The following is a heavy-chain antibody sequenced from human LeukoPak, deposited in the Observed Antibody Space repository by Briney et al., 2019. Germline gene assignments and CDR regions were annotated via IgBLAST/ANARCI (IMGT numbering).Heavy chain of an antibody. CDR1: AFTFSSYA. CDR2: ISGGGGTT. V-gene: IGHV3-23*01. Sequence: GGSLRLSCAASAFTFSSYAMSWVRQAPGKGLEWVSGISGGGGTTNYADSVKGRFTISRDNSKNTLFLQMNSLRAADTAVYYCAKDHSSSWYFFDSWGQGTLVTVSS. J-gene: IGHJ4*02. D-gene: IGHD6-13*01. CDR3: AKDHSSSWYFFDS.